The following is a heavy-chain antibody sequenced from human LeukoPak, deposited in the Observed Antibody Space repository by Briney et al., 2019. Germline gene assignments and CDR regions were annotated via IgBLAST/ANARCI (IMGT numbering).Heavy chain of an antibody. CDR2: INHSGST. Sequence: PSETLSLTCAVYGGSFSGYYWSWIRQPLGKGLEWIGEINHSGSTNYNPSLKSRVTISVDTSKNQFSLKLSSVTAADTAVYYCARRRIRDAFDIWGQGTMVTVSS. J-gene: IGHJ3*02. D-gene: IGHD2-15*01. CDR1: GGSFSGYY. V-gene: IGHV4-34*01. CDR3: ARRRIRDAFDI.